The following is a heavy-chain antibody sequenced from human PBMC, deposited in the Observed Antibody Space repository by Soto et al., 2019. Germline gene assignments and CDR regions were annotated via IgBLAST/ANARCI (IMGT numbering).Heavy chain of an antibody. CDR3: ASLWYSSGWYDYYYYYGMDV. CDR2: IYYSGST. D-gene: IGHD6-19*01. CDR1: GGSISSYY. J-gene: IGHJ6*02. V-gene: IGHV4-59*12. Sequence: SETLSLTCTVSGGSISSYYWSWIRQPPGKGLEWIGYIYYSGSTNYNPSLKSRVTISVDTSKNQFSLKLSSVTAADTAVYYCASLWYSSGWYDYYYYYGMDVWGQGTTVTVSS.